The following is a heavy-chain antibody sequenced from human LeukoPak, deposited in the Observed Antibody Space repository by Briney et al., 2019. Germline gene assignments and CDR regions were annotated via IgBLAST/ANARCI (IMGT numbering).Heavy chain of an antibody. CDR2: IYPGDSDT. CDR3: ARLWATQDYYFDY. Sequence: GESLKISCKGSGYSFTSYWIVWVRQMPGKGLEWMGIIYPGDSDTRYSPSFQGPVTISADKSISTAYLQWSSLKASDTAMYYCARLWATQDYYFDYWGQGTLVTVSS. D-gene: IGHD3-16*01. J-gene: IGHJ4*02. V-gene: IGHV5-51*01. CDR1: GYSFTSYW.